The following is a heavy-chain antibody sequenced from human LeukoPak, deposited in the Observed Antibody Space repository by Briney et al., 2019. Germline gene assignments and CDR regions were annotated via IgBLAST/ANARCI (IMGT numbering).Heavy chain of an antibody. V-gene: IGHV4-39*01. CDR3: SRATGTTGTSDY. Sequence: SETLSLTCTLSRRSISGSTYCWGWIRQPPGKGLEWIGSMYYSGSTYYNSSLKSRVTMFVNTSKNQFSPKLISVAPTDTALYYCSRATGTTGTSDYWGQGTLVTVSS. J-gene: IGHJ4*02. CDR1: RRSISGSTYC. CDR2: MYYSGST. D-gene: IGHD1-1*01.